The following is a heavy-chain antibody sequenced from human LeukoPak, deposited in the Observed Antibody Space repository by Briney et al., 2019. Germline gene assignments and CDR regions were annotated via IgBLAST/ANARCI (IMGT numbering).Heavy chain of an antibody. CDR2: IKNDGSDK. CDR1: GFSFSAAW. J-gene: IGHJ4*02. D-gene: IGHD5-12*01. CDR3: VNLGYSD. V-gene: IGHV3-7*01. Sequence: GGSLRLSCAASGFSFSAAWMTWVRQAPGKGLEWVATIKNDGSDKYYVDAVKGRFTLSRDKAKNLVYLQMNSLRVEDTAVYYCVNLGYSDGGQGTLVTVSS.